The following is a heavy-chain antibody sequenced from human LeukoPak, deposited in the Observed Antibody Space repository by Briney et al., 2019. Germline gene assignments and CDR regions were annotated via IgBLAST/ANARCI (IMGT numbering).Heavy chain of an antibody. CDR2: IYYSGST. V-gene: IGHV4-39*07. D-gene: IGHD3-22*01. Sequence: SETLSLTCTVSGGSISSSSYYWGWIRQPPGTGLEWIGSIYYSGSTTYNPSLKSRVTISVDTSKNQFSLKLSSVTAADTAVYYCARGGSYYYDDSGYYGYFDYWGQGTLVTVSS. CDR1: GGSISSSSYY. J-gene: IGHJ4*02. CDR3: ARGGSYYYDDSGYYGYFDY.